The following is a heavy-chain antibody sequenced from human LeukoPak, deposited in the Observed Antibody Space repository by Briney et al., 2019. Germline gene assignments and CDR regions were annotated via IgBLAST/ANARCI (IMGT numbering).Heavy chain of an antibody. J-gene: IGHJ4*02. V-gene: IGHV3-23*01. Sequence: QTGGSLRLSCAASGFTFSSYAMSWVRQAPGMGLEWVSVISGGGGTTFYADSVKGRFTISRDNSKNTVYLQMNSLRAEDTAVYYCAKRDCSGGSCYSPLDYWGQGTLVTVSS. CDR3: AKRDCSGGSCYSPLDY. CDR2: ISGGGGTT. D-gene: IGHD2-15*01. CDR1: GFTFSSYA.